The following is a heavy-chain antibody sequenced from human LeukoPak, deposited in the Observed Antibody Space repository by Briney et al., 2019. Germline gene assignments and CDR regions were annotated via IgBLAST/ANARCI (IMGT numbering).Heavy chain of an antibody. J-gene: IGHJ4*02. CDR3: ARPGDYYDSSGYFDY. CDR1: GGSISSSSYY. V-gene: IGHV4-39*01. Sequence: SETLSLTCTVSGGSISSSSYYWGWIRQPPGTGLEWLGSIYYSGSTYYNPSLKSRVTISVDTSKNQFSLKLSSVTAADTAVYYCARPGDYYDSSGYFDYWGQGTLVTVSS. CDR2: IYYSGST. D-gene: IGHD3-22*01.